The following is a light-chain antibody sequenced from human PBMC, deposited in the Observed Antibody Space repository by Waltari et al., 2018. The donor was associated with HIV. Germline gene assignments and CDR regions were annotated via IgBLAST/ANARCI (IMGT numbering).Light chain of an antibody. CDR2: HTT. V-gene: IGLV7-46*01. J-gene: IGLJ3*02. Sequence: QAVVTQEPSLTVSPGGTVTLPCRSNPGTATSGHNPCWFQQKPGQAPRTLIYHTTNKQSWTPARFSGSLLGGKAALTLSGAQPEDEAEYYCLLSYSGTRRVFGGGTKLTVL. CDR1: PGTATSGHN. CDR3: LLSYSGTRRV.